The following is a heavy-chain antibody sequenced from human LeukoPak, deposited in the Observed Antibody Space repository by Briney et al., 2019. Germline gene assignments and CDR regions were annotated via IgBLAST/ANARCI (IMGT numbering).Heavy chain of an antibody. CDR1: GFIFKNYA. CDR2: TLYHGVKK. J-gene: IGHJ4*02. CDR3: AKDRLGVLGGTAGAIDF. V-gene: IGHV3-30*04. D-gene: IGHD3-16*02. Sequence: GRSLRLSCAASGFIFKNYAMHWVRQAPGKGLEWVAVTLYHGVKKFHGASVKGRFTISRDNSDNTLYLQMNSLTPEDTAVYYCAKDRLGVLGGTAGAIDFWGQGTLLTVSS.